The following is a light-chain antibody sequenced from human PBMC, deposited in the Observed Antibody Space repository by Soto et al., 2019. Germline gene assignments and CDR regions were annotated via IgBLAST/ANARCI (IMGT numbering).Light chain of an antibody. CDR2: GPS. CDR1: QSFSSSY. J-gene: IGKJ1*01. V-gene: IGKV3-20*01. Sequence: EIVLTQSPGTLSLSPGERATLSCRASQSFSSSYLAWYQQKPGQAPRLLIYGPSSRATGIPDRFSGSGSGTDFTLTISRLELEDFAVYYCQHYDNSLTWPFGQGTKVDIK. CDR3: QHYDNSLTWP.